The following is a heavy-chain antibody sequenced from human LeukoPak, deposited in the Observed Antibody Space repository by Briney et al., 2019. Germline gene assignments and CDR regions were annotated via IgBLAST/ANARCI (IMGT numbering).Heavy chain of an antibody. CDR3: ARIAYSSSTDY. CDR1: GDSISSGDYY. V-gene: IGHV4-61*02. Sequence: SETLSLTCTVSGDSISSGDYYWSWIRQPAGKGLEWIGRISSSGSTNYNPSLKSRVTISVDTSKNQFSLKLSSVTAADTAVYYCARIAYSSSTDYWGQGTLVTVSS. J-gene: IGHJ4*02. CDR2: ISSSGST. D-gene: IGHD6-6*01.